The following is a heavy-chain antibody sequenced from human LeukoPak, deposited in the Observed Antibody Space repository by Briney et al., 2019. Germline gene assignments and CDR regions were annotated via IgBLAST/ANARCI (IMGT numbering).Heavy chain of an antibody. V-gene: IGHV4-61*09. CDR2: IYTSGST. CDR1: GGSISSGSYY. J-gene: IGHJ6*03. D-gene: IGHD6-13*01. CDR3: ARADYSSSWSHYYYYMDV. Sequence: SETLSLTCTVSGGSISSGSYYWSWIRQPAGKGLEWIGHIYTSGSTNYNPSLKSRVTISVDTSKNHFSLKLSSVTAADTALYFCARADYSSSWSHYYYYMDVWGTETTVTVSS.